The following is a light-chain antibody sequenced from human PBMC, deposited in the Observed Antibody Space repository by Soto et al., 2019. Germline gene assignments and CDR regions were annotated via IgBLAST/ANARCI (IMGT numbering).Light chain of an antibody. CDR2: AAS. Sequence: IQMTQSPSILSASVGDRVTITCRASQGISSYLAWYQQKPGKAPKLLIYAASTLQSGVPSRFSGSGSGTDFTLTISCLQSEDFATYYCQQYYSYPLTFGGGNKVDIK. J-gene: IGKJ4*01. V-gene: IGKV1-8*01. CDR3: QQYYSYPLT. CDR1: QGISSY.